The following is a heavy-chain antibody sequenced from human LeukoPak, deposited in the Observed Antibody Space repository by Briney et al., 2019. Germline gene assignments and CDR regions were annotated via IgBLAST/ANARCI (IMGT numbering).Heavy chain of an antibody. Sequence: SETLSLTCTVSGGSISSYYWSWIRQPPGKGLEWIGYIYYSGSTNYNPSLKSRVTISVDTSKNQFSLKLSSVTAADTAVYYCARMARYFDWLFVDWGQGTLVTVSS. CDR2: IYYSGST. CDR1: GGSISSYY. CDR3: ARMARYFDWLFVD. V-gene: IGHV4-59*01. D-gene: IGHD3-9*01. J-gene: IGHJ4*02.